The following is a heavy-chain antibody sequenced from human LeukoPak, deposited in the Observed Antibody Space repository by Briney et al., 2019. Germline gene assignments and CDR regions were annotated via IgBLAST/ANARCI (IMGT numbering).Heavy chain of an antibody. J-gene: IGHJ4*02. CDR1: GGSISSYY. CDR2: IYYSGST. CDR3: ASGSYYFDY. Sequence: PSETLSLTCTVSGGSISSYYWSWIRQPPGKGLEWIGYIYYSGSTNYNPSLKSRVTISVDTSRNQFSLKLSSVTAADTAVYYCASGSYYFDYWGQGTLVTVSS. V-gene: IGHV4-59*01. D-gene: IGHD1-26*01.